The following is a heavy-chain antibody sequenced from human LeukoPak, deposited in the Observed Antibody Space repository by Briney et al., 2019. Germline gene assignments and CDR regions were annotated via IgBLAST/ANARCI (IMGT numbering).Heavy chain of an antibody. J-gene: IGHJ4*02. Sequence: PGGSLRLSCVASGFTFSSYWMSWVRQAPGKGLEWVANIKPDGSEKNYVDSVKGRFIISRDNAKRLLYLQMNSLRVEDTAVYYCARDPSAGSESWGQGTLVIVSS. D-gene: IGHD6-25*01. CDR2: IKPDGSEK. V-gene: IGHV3-7*01. CDR1: GFTFSSYW. CDR3: ARDPSAGSES.